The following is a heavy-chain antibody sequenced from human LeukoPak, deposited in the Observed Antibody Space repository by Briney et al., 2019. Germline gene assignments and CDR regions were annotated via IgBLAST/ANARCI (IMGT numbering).Heavy chain of an antibody. J-gene: IGHJ4*02. V-gene: IGHV3-33*06. CDR3: AKDSDGDYSAIDY. D-gene: IGHD4-17*01. CDR1: GFTFSSYG. CDR2: IWYDGSNK. Sequence: SGGSLRLSCAASGFTFSSYGMHWVRQAPGKGLEWVAVIWYDGSNKYYADSVKGRITISRDNSKNTLYLQMNSLRAEDTAVYYCAKDSDGDYSAIDYWGQGTLVTVSS.